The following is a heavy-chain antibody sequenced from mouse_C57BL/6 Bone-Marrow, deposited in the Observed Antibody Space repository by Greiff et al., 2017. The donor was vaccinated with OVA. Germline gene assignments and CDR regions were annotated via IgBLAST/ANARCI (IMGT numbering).Heavy chain of an antibody. CDR2: ISDGGSYT. V-gene: IGHV5-4*01. Sequence: EVQRVESGGGLVKPGGSLKLSCAASGFTFSSYAMSWVRQTPEKRLEWVATISDGGSYTYSPDNVKGRFTISRDNAKNNLYLQMSHLKSEDTAMYYCARALSITTAYYYAMDYWGQGTSVTVSS. D-gene: IGHD2-4*01. J-gene: IGHJ4*01. CDR1: GFTFSSYA. CDR3: ARALSITTAYYYAMDY.